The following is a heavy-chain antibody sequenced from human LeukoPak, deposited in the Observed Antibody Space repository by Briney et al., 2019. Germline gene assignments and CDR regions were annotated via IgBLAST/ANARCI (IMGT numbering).Heavy chain of an antibody. CDR3: ARAVSGRFDY. D-gene: IGHD6-19*01. CDR1: GGSITTYY. CDR2: INYSGST. J-gene: IGHJ4*02. Sequence: SETLSLTCTVSGGSITTYYWTWIRQPPGKGLEWIAYINYSGSTNYNPSLKSRVTISVDTSKNQFSLKLSSVTAADTAIYYCARAVSGRFDYWGQGTLVTVSS. V-gene: IGHV4-59*08.